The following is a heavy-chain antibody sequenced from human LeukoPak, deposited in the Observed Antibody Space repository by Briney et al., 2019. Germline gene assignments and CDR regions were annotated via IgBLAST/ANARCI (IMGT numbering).Heavy chain of an antibody. V-gene: IGHV5-51*01. J-gene: IGHJ4*02. CDR3: AREIVVPSAMRAFDY. CDR2: IFPGDSDA. Sequence: GESLKISCKVSGYSFTSHWIGWERQMPGKGLEWMGVIFPGDSDARYSPSFQGQVTISSDKSISTAYLQWSSLKASDTAMYYCAREIVVPSAMRAFDYWGQGTLVTVSS. CDR1: GYSFTSHW. D-gene: IGHD2-2*01.